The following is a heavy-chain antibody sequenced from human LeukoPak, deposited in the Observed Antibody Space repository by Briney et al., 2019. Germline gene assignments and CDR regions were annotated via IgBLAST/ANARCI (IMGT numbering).Heavy chain of an antibody. Sequence: SETLSLTCTVSGGSISSSNYYWGWIRQPPGKGLEWIGSIYYSGSTYYNPSLKSRVTISVDTSKNQFSLKLSSVTAADTAVYYCARQPYQTSLFDYWGQGTLVTVSS. V-gene: IGHV4-39*01. CDR1: GGSISSSNYY. CDR2: IYYSGST. CDR3: ARQPYQTSLFDY. J-gene: IGHJ4*02. D-gene: IGHD2-2*01.